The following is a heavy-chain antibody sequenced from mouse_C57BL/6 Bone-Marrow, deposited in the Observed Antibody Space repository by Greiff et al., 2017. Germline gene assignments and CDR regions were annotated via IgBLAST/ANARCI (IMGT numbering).Heavy chain of an antibody. CDR2: IRNKANGYTT. V-gene: IGHV7-3*01. CDR3: ARSMDY. CDR1: GFTFTDYY. J-gene: IGHJ4*01. Sequence: DVKLVESGGGLVQPGGSLSFSCAASGFTFTDYYMSWVRQPPGKALEWLVFIRNKANGYTTEYNASLKGRFTISRDNSQSTLYLQMSALRAEDSATYYCARSMDYWGQGTSVTVSS.